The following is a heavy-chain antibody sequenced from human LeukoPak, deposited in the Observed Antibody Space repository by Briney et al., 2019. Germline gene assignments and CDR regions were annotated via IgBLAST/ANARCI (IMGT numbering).Heavy chain of an antibody. V-gene: IGHV3-30*04. CDR1: GFTFSSYA. CDR3: ARVDASDTALVNPLWD. Sequence: GRSLRLSCAASGFTFSSYAMHWVRQAPGKGLKWVAVISYDGSNKYYADSVKGRFTISRDNSKNTLYLQMSSLRAEDTAVYYCARVDASDTALVNPLWDWGQGTLVTVSS. D-gene: IGHD5-18*01. J-gene: IGHJ4*02. CDR2: ISYDGSNK.